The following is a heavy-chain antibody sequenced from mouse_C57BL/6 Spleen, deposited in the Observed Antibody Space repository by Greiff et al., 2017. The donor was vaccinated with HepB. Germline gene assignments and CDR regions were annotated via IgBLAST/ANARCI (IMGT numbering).Heavy chain of an antibody. CDR1: GFTFSDYY. J-gene: IGHJ4*01. CDR2: INYDGSST. D-gene: IGHD4-1*01. Sequence: EVQVVESEGGLVQPGSSMKLSCTASGFTFSDYYMAWVRQVPEKGLEWVANINYDGSSTYYLDSLKSRFIISRDNAKNILYLQMSSLKSEDTATYYCARIEVGHYYAMDYWGQGTSVTVSS. CDR3: ARIEVGHYYAMDY. V-gene: IGHV5-16*01.